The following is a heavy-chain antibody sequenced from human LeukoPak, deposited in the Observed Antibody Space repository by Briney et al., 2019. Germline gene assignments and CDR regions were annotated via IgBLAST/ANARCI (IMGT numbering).Heavy chain of an antibody. D-gene: IGHD6-13*01. J-gene: IGHJ4*02. CDR2: IIPIFGTA. V-gene: IGHV1-69*05. Sequence: ASVKVSRKASGGTFSSYAISWVRQAPGQGLEWMGGIIPIFGTANYAQKFQGRVTITTDESTSTAFMELSSLRSEDTAVYYCARSRAVLSVSGIADLHYFDYWGQGTLVTVSS. CDR1: GGTFSSYA. CDR3: ARSRAVLSVSGIADLHYFDY.